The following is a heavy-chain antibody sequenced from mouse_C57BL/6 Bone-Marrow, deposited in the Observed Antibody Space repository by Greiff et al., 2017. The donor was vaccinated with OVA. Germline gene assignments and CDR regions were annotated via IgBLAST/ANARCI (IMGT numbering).Heavy chain of an antibody. Sequence: VQLQQPGAELVRPGTSVKLSCKASGYTFTSYWMRWVKQRPGQGLEWIGVIDPSDSYTNYNQKFKGKATLTVDKSSSTAYMQLSSLTSEDSAVYYCARWYYGSSYSFDYWGQGTTLTVSS. V-gene: IGHV1-59*01. CDR3: ARWYYGSSYSFDY. CDR1: GYTFTSYW. D-gene: IGHD1-1*01. J-gene: IGHJ2*01. CDR2: IDPSDSYT.